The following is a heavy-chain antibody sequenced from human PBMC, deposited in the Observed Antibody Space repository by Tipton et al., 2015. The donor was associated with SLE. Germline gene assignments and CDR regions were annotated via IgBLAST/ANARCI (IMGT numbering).Heavy chain of an antibody. Sequence: TLSLTCTVSDDALSSSSYYWGWVRQPPGKGLEWIGTIYYSGSTYHNTSLKSRVPISADTSKNQFSLNLGSVTAADTAVYFCACAPEYGDPNYYFDYWGQGTLVTVSP. V-gene: IGHV4-39*01. CDR3: ACAPEYGDPNYYFDY. CDR2: IYYSGST. CDR1: DDALSSSSYY. D-gene: IGHD4-17*01. J-gene: IGHJ4*02.